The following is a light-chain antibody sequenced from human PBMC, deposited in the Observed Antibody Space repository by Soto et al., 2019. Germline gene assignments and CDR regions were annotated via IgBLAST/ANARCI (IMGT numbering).Light chain of an antibody. CDR3: SSYTTSSTVV. CDR1: TSNIGSNY. CDR2: NDN. J-gene: IGLJ1*01. V-gene: IGLV1-47*02. Sequence: QSVLTQPPSTSGTPGQTVTISCSGSTSNIGSNYVYWYQQLPGTAPQLLISNDNQRPSGVPDRFSGSKSGTSASLAISGLRSEDEADYSCSSYTTSSTVVFGTGTKVTVL.